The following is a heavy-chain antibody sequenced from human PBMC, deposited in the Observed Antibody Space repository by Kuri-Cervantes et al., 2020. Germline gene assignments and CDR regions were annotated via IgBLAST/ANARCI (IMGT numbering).Heavy chain of an antibody. CDR1: GFTFSSYW. D-gene: IGHD3-10*01. Sequence: ESLKISCAASGFTFSSYWMSWVRQAPGKGLEWIGYIYYSGSIYYNPSLKSRVTISVDTSKNQFSLKLSSVTAADTAVYYCARDAGSGSYSDYWGQGTLVTVSS. CDR2: IYYSGSI. V-gene: IGHV4-59*12. J-gene: IGHJ4*02. CDR3: ARDAGSGSYSDY.